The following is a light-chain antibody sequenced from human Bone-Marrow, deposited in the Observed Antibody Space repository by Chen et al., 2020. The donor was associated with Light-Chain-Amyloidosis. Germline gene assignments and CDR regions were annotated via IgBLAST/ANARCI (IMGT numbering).Light chain of an antibody. J-gene: IGKJ1*01. CDR1: QSLLHSNGYNY. CDR2: LGS. V-gene: IGKV2-28*01. CDR3: QQYNSYRET. Sequence: DIVMTQSPLSLPVTPGEPASISCRSSQSLLHSNGYNYLDWYLQKPGQSPQVLIYLGSNRASGVPSRFSGSGSGTEFTLTISSLQPDDFATYYCQQYNSYRETFGQGTKVEIK.